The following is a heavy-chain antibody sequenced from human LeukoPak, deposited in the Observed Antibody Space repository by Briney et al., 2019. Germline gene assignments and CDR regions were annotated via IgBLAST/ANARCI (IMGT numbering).Heavy chain of an antibody. J-gene: IGHJ5*02. CDR3: ARGWGELRENWFDP. V-gene: IGHV4-30-4*08. CDR1: GGSISSGDYY. Sequence: SQTLSLTCTVSGGSISSGDYYWSWIRQPPGKGLEWIGYIYYSGSTYYNPSLKSRVTISVDTSKNQFSLKLSSVTAADTAVYYRARGWGELRENWFDPWGQGTLVTVSS. D-gene: IGHD1-26*01. CDR2: IYYSGST.